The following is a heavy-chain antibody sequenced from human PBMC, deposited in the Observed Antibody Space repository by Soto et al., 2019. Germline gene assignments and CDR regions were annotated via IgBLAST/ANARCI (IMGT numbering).Heavy chain of an antibody. Sequence: QVQLQESGPGLVKPSQTLSLTCTVFGGSISSGGYYWTWIRQHPGKGLEWIGYIYFSGNTYYNPSLKSRVTIPLATSQNQFSLKLSSVTAADTAVYYCARDSVAAAVWGQGTLVTVSS. V-gene: IGHV4-31*03. CDR2: IYFSGNT. D-gene: IGHD6-13*01. CDR3: ARDSVAAAV. J-gene: IGHJ4*02. CDR1: GGSISSGGYY.